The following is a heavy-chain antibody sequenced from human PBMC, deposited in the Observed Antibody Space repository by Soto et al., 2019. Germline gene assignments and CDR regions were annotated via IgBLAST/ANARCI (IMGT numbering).Heavy chain of an antibody. D-gene: IGHD5-18*01. V-gene: IGHV4-31*03. CDR2: IYYSGST. J-gene: IGHJ4*02. CDR1: GGSISSGGYY. CDR3: ARVPRGRGYRYGKFDY. Sequence: SETLSLTCTVSGGSISSGGYYWSWIRQHPGKGLEWIGYIYYSGSTYYNPSLKSRVTISVDTSKNQFSLKLSSVTAADTAVYYCARVPRGRGYRYGKFDYWGQGTLVTVYS.